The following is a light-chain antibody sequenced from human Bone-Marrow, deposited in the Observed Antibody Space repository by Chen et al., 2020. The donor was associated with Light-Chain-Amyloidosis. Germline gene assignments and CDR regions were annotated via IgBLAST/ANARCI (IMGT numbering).Light chain of an antibody. J-gene: IGLJ2*01. CDR3: QSADSSGTYEVI. V-gene: IGLV3-25*02. CDR1: DLPTKY. Sequence: SYELTQPPSVSVSPGQTARITCSGDDLPTKYAYWYQQKPGQAPVLVINRDTERPSGISERFSGSSSGTTATLTISGVQAEAEADYHCQSADSSGTYEVIFGGGTKLTVL. CDR2: RDT.